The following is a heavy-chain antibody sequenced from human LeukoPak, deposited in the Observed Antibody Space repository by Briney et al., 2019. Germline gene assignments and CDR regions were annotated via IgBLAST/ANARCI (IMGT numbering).Heavy chain of an antibody. CDR1: GGTFTSYA. Sequence: GASVKLSCKASGGTFTSYAISWVRQAPGQGLEWMGGVIPIFGTANYAQKFQGRVTITAYESTSTAYMELSSLRSEDTAVYYCARGTTSDAFDIWGQGTMVTVSS. V-gene: IGHV1-69*13. J-gene: IGHJ3*02. D-gene: IGHD4-17*01. CDR2: VIPIFGTA. CDR3: ARGTTSDAFDI.